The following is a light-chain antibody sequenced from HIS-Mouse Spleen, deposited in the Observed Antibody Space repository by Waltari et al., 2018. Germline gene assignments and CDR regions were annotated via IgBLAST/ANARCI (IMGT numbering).Light chain of an antibody. J-gene: IGLJ3*02. Sequence: SYELTQPPSVSVSPGQTARITCAGYALPQQYAYWYQQKPGQAPVLVIYKDSERPSGIPERFSGSSSGTTVTLTISGVQAEDEADYYCQSADSSGTNWVFGGGTKLTVL. CDR2: KDS. V-gene: IGLV3-25*03. CDR3: QSADSSGTNWV. CDR1: ALPQQY.